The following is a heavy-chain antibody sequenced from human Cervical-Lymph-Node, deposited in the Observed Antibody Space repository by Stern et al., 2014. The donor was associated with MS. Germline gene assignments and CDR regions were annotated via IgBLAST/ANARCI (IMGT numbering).Heavy chain of an antibody. CDR3: AHRSRKWLTYFDY. V-gene: IGHV2-5*02. CDR1: GFSLTTSGVG. D-gene: IGHD3-22*01. J-gene: IGHJ4*02. Sequence: QVTLRESGPTLVKPTQTLTLTCTFSGFSLTTSGVGVGWIRQPPGKALEWLALTYWDDDKRSNPSLKSYLTINNSNSHNPGDPSMTNMDPVDTATYYCAHRSRKWLTYFDYWGQGTLVTVSS. CDR2: TYWDDDK.